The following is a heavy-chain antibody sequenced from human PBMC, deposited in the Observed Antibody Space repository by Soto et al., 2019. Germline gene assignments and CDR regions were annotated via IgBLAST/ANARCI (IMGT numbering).Heavy chain of an antibody. CDR3: ARGLGYCSGGSCYYYFDY. Sequence: ASVKVSCKASGYTFTGYYMHWVRQAPGQGLEWMGWINPNSGGTNYAQKFQGWVTMTRDTSISTAYMELSRLRSDDTAVYYCARGLGYCSGGSCYYYFDYWGQGTLVTVSS. CDR2: INPNSGGT. V-gene: IGHV1-2*04. D-gene: IGHD2-15*01. CDR1: GYTFTGYY. J-gene: IGHJ4*02.